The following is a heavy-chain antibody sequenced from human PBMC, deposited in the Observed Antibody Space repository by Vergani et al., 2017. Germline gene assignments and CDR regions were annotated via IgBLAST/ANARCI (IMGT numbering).Heavy chain of an antibody. CDR3: ARGGYYGSGSYPDDH. CDR1: GYTFTGYY. CDR2: INPSSGGT. Sequence: QVQLVQSGAEVKTPGASVKVSCKASGYTFTGYYIHWVRQAPGQGLEWMGRINPSSGGTNCAQKFQGRVTMTGDTSISTAYMDLDSLRSDDTAVYYCARGGYYGSGSYPDDHWGQGTLVTVSS. J-gene: IGHJ4*02. D-gene: IGHD3-10*01. V-gene: IGHV1-2*06.